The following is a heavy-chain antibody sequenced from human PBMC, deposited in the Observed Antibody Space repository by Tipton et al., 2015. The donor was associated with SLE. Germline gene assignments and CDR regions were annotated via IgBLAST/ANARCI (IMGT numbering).Heavy chain of an antibody. CDR3: TREDFWSPLDY. V-gene: IGHV1-46*01. Sequence: QVQLVQSGPEVKKPGASVKVPCKASGYTFTSYHIHWVRQAPGQGLEWMGIINPATGSTTYAQRFQGRVTMTSDTSTSTVYMELSSLRSEDTAVYFCTREDFWSPLDYWGQGTLVTVSS. D-gene: IGHD3-3*01. J-gene: IGHJ4*02. CDR2: INPATGST. CDR1: GYTFTSYH.